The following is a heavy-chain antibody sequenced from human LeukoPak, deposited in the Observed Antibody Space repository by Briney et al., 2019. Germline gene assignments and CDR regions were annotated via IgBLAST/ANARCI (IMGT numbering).Heavy chain of an antibody. D-gene: IGHD3-3*02. CDR1: GFTFRSYW. J-gene: IGHJ4*02. CDR2: INNDGSDT. CDR3: ARDGILGSHDC. V-gene: IGHV3-74*01. Sequence: GGSLRLSCAASGFTFRSYWMHWVRQTPGKGLVWVSHINNDGSDTSYADSVKGRFTITRDNAKNTLFLQMNSLRAEDTAVYYCARDGILGSHDCWGQGTLVTVSS.